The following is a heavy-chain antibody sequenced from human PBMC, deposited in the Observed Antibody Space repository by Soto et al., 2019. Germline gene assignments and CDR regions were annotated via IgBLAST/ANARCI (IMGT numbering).Heavy chain of an antibody. CDR2: IWYDGSNK. Sequence: QVQLVESGGGVVQPGRSLRLSCAASGFTFSSYGMHWVRQAPGKGLEWVAVIWYDGSNKYYADSVKGRFTISRDNSKNPLYPEMDSRSAGDKAVYYCARDGYCSGGCRYSVPVFDYWGQGTLVTVSS. D-gene: IGHD2-15*01. CDR3: ARDGYCSGGCRYSVPVFDY. J-gene: IGHJ4*02. V-gene: IGHV3-33*01. CDR1: GFTFSSYG.